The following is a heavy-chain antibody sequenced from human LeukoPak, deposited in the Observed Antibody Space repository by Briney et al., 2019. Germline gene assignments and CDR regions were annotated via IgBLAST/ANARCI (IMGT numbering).Heavy chain of an antibody. Sequence: GGSLRLSCAASGFTFSTYGMHWVHQAPGKGLEWVAATSFDGSDTYYIDSVKGRFTISRDNSDNTLHLQMNSLTVEDTAVYYCAKNAEEYGDFQLTDSCGLGTLVTVPS. D-gene: IGHD4-17*01. CDR1: GFTFSTYG. CDR2: TSFDGSDT. V-gene: IGHV3-30*18. CDR3: AKNAEEYGDFQLTDS. J-gene: IGHJ4*02.